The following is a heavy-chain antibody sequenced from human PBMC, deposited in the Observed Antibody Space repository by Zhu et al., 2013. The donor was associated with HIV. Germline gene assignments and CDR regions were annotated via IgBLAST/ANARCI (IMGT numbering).Heavy chain of an antibody. D-gene: IGHD7-27*01. CDR3: ARDWGSEDAFDI. J-gene: IGHJ3*02. Sequence: QVHLVQSGAEVKEPGASVKVSCTASGFTFTSYYMHWVRQAPGQGLEWMGIINPSGGSTTYAQKFQGRVTMTRDTSTSTVYMELSSLRSEDTAVYYCARDWGSEDAFDIWGQGTLVIVSS. CDR1: GFTFTSYY. CDR2: INPSGGST. V-gene: IGHV1-46*01.